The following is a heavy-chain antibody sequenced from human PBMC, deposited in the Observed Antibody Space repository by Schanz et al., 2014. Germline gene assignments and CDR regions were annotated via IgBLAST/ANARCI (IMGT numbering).Heavy chain of an antibody. CDR3: ARHGNSWYLDY. CDR1: GFTLSSYA. Sequence: EVQLVESGGGLVQPGGSLRLSCAASGFTLSSYALSWVRQSPGKGLEWVSAINTADTTYYADSVKGRFTVSRDNSKNTLYLQMNSLRAEDTAVYYCARHGNSWYLDYWGQGTLVTVSS. D-gene: IGHD6-13*01. V-gene: IGHV3-23*04. CDR2: INTADTT. J-gene: IGHJ4*02.